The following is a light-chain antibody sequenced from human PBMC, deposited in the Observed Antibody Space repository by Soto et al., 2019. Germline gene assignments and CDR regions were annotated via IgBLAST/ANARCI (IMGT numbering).Light chain of an antibody. J-gene: IGLJ3*02. CDR2: EVS. CDR3: TSYVGSNIWV. CDR1: SSDVGAYKY. Sequence: QSALTQPPSASGSPGQSVTISCTGTSSDVGAYKYVSWYQQYPGKAPKLMMYEVSKRPSGVPDRFSGSKSGNTASLTVSGLQAADEADYYCTSYVGSNIWVFGGGTKVTVL. V-gene: IGLV2-8*01.